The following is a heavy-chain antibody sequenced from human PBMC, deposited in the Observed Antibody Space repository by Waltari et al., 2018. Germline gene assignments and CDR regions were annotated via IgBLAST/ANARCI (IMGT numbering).Heavy chain of an antibody. CDR1: GGSIRNGHYY. Sequence: QVQLQESGPGLVKPSQTLSLSCSVSGGSIRNGHYYWTWIRQPPGKGLEWIGYIYYTWTTYYNPSLKNRVFISVDTSKNQFSLNLTSVTAADTAVYYCAKGAGDQPPKFDPWGQGTLVTVSS. CDR3: AKGAGDQPPKFDP. J-gene: IGHJ5*02. CDR2: IYYTWTT. V-gene: IGHV4-30-4*08. D-gene: IGHD7-27*01.